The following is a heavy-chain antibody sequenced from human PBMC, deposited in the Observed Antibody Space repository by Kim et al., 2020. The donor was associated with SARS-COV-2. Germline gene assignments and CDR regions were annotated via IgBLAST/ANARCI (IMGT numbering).Heavy chain of an antibody. CDR3: ARKYYYDSSGSYYFDY. Sequence: GGSLRLSCAASGFTFSDYYMSWIRQAPGKGLEWVSYISSSSSYTNYADSVKGRFTISRDNAKNSLYLQMNSLRAEDTAVYYCARKYYYDSSGSYYFDYWGQGTQVTVSS. CDR2: ISSSSSYT. V-gene: IGHV3-11*03. J-gene: IGHJ4*02. CDR1: GFTFSDYY. D-gene: IGHD3-22*01.